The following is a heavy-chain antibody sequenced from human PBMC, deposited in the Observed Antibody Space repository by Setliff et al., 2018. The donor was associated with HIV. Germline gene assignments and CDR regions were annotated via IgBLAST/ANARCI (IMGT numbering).Heavy chain of an antibody. CDR1: GFTFNSYG. J-gene: IGHJ4*02. D-gene: IGHD3-3*01. CDR2: IWYDASKK. Sequence: GGSLRLSCAASGFTFNSYGIHWVRQAPGKGLEWVALIWYDASKKEYSDFVKGRFNILRDDSKKTAYLQMNSLRDEDTAVYYCSRDTFGADDTWGQGTLVTVSS. V-gene: IGHV3-33*01. CDR3: SRDTFGADDT.